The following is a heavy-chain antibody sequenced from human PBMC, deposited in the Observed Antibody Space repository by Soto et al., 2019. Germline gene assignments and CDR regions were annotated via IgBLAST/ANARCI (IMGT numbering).Heavy chain of an antibody. CDR3: ARGRSGDY. Sequence: QVHLVQSGAEVKKPGASVKVSCKASGYTFTSYGITWVRQAPGQGLEWMGWISAHNGNTAHAQKHQGLVIVTRDTSTSTASMELRSLRSDDTAVYYCARGRSGDYWGQGDLVTVSS. CDR2: ISAHNGNT. CDR1: GYTFTSYG. V-gene: IGHV1-18*01. J-gene: IGHJ4*02.